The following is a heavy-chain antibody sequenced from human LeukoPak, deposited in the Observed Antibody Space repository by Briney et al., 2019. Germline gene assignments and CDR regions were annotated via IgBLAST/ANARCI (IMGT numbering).Heavy chain of an antibody. D-gene: IGHD3-16*02. CDR2: INHRGST. Sequence: SETLSLTCAVYGGSFSGYYWSWIRQPPGKGLEGIGEINHRGSTNYNPSLKSRVTISVDTSKNQFSLKLSSVTAADTAVYYCARVGMITFGGVIDPHYYFDYWGQGTLVTVSS. V-gene: IGHV4-34*01. CDR3: ARVGMITFGGVIDPHYYFDY. J-gene: IGHJ4*02. CDR1: GGSFSGYY.